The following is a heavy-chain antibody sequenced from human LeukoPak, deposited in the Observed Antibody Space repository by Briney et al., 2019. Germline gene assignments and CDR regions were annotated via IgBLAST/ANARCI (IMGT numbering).Heavy chain of an antibody. J-gene: IGHJ4*02. Sequence: GGSLRLSCSASGFTFSSYAMHWVRQAPGKGLEYVSAISSNGGSTYYADSVKGRFTISRDNSKNTLYLQMSSLRAEDTAVYYCVKEANSYYFDYWGQGTLVTVSS. CDR2: ISSNGGST. CDR1: GFTFSSYA. CDR3: VKEANSYYFDY. V-gene: IGHV3-64D*06. D-gene: IGHD2/OR15-2a*01.